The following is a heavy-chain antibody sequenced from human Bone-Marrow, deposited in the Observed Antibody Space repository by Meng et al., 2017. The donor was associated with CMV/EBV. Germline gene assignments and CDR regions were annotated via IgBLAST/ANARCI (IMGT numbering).Heavy chain of an antibody. J-gene: IGHJ4*02. CDR2: IIPIFGTA. CDR1: GFTFSSYA. V-gene: IGHV1-69*01. CDR3: ASRGPDGYSSGWYPSFDY. D-gene: IGHD6-19*01. Sequence: GPLLGSGGVVVQPARSLTRSCAASGFTFSSYAIRWVRQAPGQGPTWMGGIIPIFGTANYAQKFQGRVTITADESTSTAYMELSSLRSKDTAVYYCASRGPDGYSSGWYPSFDYWGQGTLVTVSS.